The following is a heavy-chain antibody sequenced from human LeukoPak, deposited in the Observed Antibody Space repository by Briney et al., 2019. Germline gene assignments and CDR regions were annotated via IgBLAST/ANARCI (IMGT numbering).Heavy chain of an antibody. CDR3: ARVLSYYDSSGSYGDWYFDL. J-gene: IGHJ2*01. Sequence: GGSLRLSCAASGFTFSTFEMNWVRQAPGKGLEWVSYIRSSRRPIYYADSVKGRFTISRDNAQNSLYLQMNNLRAEDTAVYYCARVLSYYDSSGSYGDWYFDLWGRGTLVTVSS. V-gene: IGHV3-48*03. CDR1: GFTFSTFE. D-gene: IGHD3-22*01. CDR2: IRSSRRPI.